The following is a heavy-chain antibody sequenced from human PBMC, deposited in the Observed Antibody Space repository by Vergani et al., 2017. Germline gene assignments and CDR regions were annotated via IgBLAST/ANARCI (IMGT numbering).Heavy chain of an antibody. CDR1: GFTFSNAW. CDR2: IKSKTDGGTT. Sequence: EVQLVESGGGLVKPGGSLRLSCAASGFTFSNAWMSWVRQAPGKGLEWVGRIKSKTDGGTTDYAAPVKGRFTISRDNSKNTLYLQMNNLRAADTAVYYCARSGYCAHGVCYMTYYYYMDVWGKGTAVTVSS. J-gene: IGHJ6*03. CDR3: ARSGYCAHGVCYMTYYYYMDV. V-gene: IGHV3-15*01. D-gene: IGHD2-8*01.